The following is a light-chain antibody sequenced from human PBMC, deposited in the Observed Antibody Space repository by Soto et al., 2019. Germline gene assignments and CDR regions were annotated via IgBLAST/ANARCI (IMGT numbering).Light chain of an antibody. CDR3: QQYNNWPPYT. CDR1: RSISRW. Sequence: DIPMTQSPSTLSASVGDRVTITCRASRSISRWLAWYQQKPGKAPKVLIYDASSLQSGVPSRFSGSGSGTEFTLTISSLQSQDFAVYYCQQYNNWPPYTFGQGTKLEIK. V-gene: IGKV1-5*01. J-gene: IGKJ2*01. CDR2: DAS.